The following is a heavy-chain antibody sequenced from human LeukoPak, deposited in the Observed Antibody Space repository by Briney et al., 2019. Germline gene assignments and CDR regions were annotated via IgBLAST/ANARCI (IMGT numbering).Heavy chain of an antibody. Sequence: SVKVSCKASGYTFTGYYMHWVRQAPGQGLEWMRWINPNSGGTNYAQKFQGRVTMTRDTSISTAYMELSRLRSDDTAVYYCARTGYSSSWYVYYFDYGGQGTLVTVSS. CDR3: ARTGYSSSWYVYYFDY. J-gene: IGHJ4*02. D-gene: IGHD6-13*01. CDR2: INPNSGGT. CDR1: GYTFTGYY. V-gene: IGHV1-2*02.